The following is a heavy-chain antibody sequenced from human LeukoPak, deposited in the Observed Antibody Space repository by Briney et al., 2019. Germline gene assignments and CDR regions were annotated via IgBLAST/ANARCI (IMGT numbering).Heavy chain of an antibody. CDR1: GYTFTGYY. D-gene: IGHD3-3*01. CDR3: ARGRRITIFGVVITFDI. J-gene: IGHJ3*02. CDR2: INPNSGGT. Sequence: ASVKVSCKASGYTFTGYYMHWVRQAPGQGLEWMGWINPNSGGTNYAQEFQGRVTMTRDTSISTAYMELSRLRSDDTAVYYCARGRRITIFGVVITFDIWGQGTMVTVSS. V-gene: IGHV1-2*02.